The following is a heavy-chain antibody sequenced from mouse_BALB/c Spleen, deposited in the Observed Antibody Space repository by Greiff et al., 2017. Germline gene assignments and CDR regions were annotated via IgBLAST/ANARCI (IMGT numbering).Heavy chain of an antibody. CDR2: IDPSNGNT. D-gene: IGHD2-4*01. Sequence: EVQLQQSGAELVKPGASVKLSCTASGFNIKDTYMHWVKQRPEQGLEWIGRIDPSNGNTKYDPKFQGKATITADTSSNTAYLQLSSLTSEDTAVYYCARGYDDDSAWFAYWGQGTLVTVSA. J-gene: IGHJ3*01. V-gene: IGHV14-3*02. CDR3: ARGYDDDSAWFAY. CDR1: GFNIKDTY.